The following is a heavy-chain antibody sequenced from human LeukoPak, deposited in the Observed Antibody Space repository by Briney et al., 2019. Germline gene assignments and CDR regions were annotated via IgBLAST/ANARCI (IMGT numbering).Heavy chain of an antibody. V-gene: IGHV3-30*03. D-gene: IGHD2-2*01. CDR1: GFTFSSYG. CDR3: ARDRCSSTSCYLVEYFDY. Sequence: GRSLRLSCAASGFTFSSYGMHWVRQAPGKGLEWVAVISYDGSNKYYADSVKGRFTISRDNSKNTLYLQMNSLRAEDTAVYYCARDRCSSTSCYLVEYFDYWGQGTLVTVSS. J-gene: IGHJ4*02. CDR2: ISYDGSNK.